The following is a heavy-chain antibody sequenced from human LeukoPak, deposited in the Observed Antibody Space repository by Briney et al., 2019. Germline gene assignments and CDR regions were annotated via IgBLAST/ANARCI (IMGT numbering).Heavy chain of an antibody. J-gene: IGHJ4*02. CDR2: IYHSGST. V-gene: IGHV4-4*02. D-gene: IGHD3-3*01. Sequence: SETLSLTCAVSGGSISSSNWWSWVRQPPGKGLEWIGEIYHSGSTNYNPSLKSRVTISVGKSKNQFSLKLSSVTAADTAVYYCARLRSRKIFGVVTRADYWGQGTLVTVSS. CDR3: ARLRSRKIFGVVTRADY. CDR1: GGSISSSNW.